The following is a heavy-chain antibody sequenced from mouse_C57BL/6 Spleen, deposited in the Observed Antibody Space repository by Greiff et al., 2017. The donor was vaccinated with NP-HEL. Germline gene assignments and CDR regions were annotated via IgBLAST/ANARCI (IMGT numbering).Heavy chain of an antibody. Sequence: QVHVKQPGAELVKPGASVKMSCKASGYTFTSYWITWVKQRPGQGLEWIGDIYPGSGSTNYNEKFKSKATLTVDTSSSTAYMQLSSLTSEDSAVYYCARIGSLLSAMDYWGQGTSVTVSS. V-gene: IGHV1-55*01. CDR3: ARIGSLLSAMDY. CDR2: IYPGSGST. CDR1: GYTFTSYW. J-gene: IGHJ4*01. D-gene: IGHD2-10*01.